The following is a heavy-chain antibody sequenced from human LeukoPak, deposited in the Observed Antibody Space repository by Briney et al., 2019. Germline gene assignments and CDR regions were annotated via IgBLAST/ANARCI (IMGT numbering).Heavy chain of an antibody. J-gene: IGHJ4*02. V-gene: IGHV5-51*01. Sequence: GESLKISCEGSGYSFSSYWIGWVRQMPGKGLEWMGIIYPGDSDTRYSPSFQGQVTISVDKSISTAYLQWSSLKASDTAMYYCARVPRYYDFWSGYYAGTWNFDYWGQGTLVTVSS. CDR3: ARVPRYYDFWSGYYAGTWNFDY. D-gene: IGHD3-3*01. CDR1: GYSFSSYW. CDR2: IYPGDSDT.